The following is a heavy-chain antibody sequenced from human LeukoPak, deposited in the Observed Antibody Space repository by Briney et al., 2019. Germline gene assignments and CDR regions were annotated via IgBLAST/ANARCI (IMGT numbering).Heavy chain of an antibody. CDR1: GFTFSYAW. CDR3: ARWGLGKGDGFDI. Sequence: PGGSLRLSCAASGFTFSYAWMSWVRQAPGKGLESIGRIKSKTDGGTTDYAAPVKGRFTISRDNRKNTLYLQMNSLRAEDTAVYYCARWGLGKGDGFDIWGQGTMVIVSS. J-gene: IGHJ3*02. CDR2: IKSKTDGGTT. V-gene: IGHV3-15*05. D-gene: IGHD5-24*01.